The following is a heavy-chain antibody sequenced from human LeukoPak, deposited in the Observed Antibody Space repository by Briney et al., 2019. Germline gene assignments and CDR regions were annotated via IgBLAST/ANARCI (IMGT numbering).Heavy chain of an antibody. V-gene: IGHV3-30-3*01. CDR2: ISYDGSNK. D-gene: IGHD6-19*01. J-gene: IGHJ4*02. CDR1: GFTCSSYA. Sequence: GGSLRLSCAASGFTCSSYAMHWVRQAPGKGLEWVAVISYDGSNKYYADSVKGRFTISRDNSKNTLYLQMNSLRAEDTAVYYCARDSGWALDYWGQGTLVTVSS. CDR3: ARDSGWALDY.